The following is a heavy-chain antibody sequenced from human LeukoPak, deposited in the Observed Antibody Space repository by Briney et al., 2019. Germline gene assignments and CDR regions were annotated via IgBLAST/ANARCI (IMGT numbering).Heavy chain of an antibody. CDR1: VYTFTSYD. V-gene: IGHV1-8*01. CDR3: ARAGDSGQLDY. CDR2: MTPNSGNT. Sequence: WASVKVSCKASVYTFTSYDINWVRQSTGQGLEWMGWMTPNSGNTGYAQKFQGRLTMTRSTSISTAYMELTSLRSEDTAVYYCARAGDSGQLDYWGQGTLVTVSS. D-gene: IGHD3-3*01. J-gene: IGHJ4*02.